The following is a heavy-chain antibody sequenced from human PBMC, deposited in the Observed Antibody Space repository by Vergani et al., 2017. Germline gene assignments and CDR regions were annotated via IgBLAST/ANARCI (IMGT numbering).Heavy chain of an antibody. CDR2: FDPEDGET. Sequence: QVQLVQSGAEVKKPGASVKVSCKVSGYTLTELSMHWVRQAPGKGLEWMGGFDPEDGETIYSQKVQGRVTMTEDTSTDTAYMELSSLRSEDTAVYYCATLSTLAGALYNWFDPWGQGTLVTVSS. CDR3: ATLSTLAGALYNWFDP. V-gene: IGHV1-24*01. J-gene: IGHJ5*02. D-gene: IGHD7-27*01. CDR1: GYTLTELS.